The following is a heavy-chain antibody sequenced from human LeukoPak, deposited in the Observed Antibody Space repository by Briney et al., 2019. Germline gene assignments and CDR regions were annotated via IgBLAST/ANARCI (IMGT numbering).Heavy chain of an antibody. J-gene: IGHJ6*02. Sequence: ASVKVSCKASGNTFTSYYMYWVRQAPGQGLGWMGIINPSGGSTSYAQKFQGRVTMTRDTSTSTVYMELSSLRSEDTAVYYCARTQYSSSSGFYYYYGMDVWGQGTTVTVSS. CDR1: GNTFTSYY. D-gene: IGHD6-6*01. V-gene: IGHV1-46*01. CDR3: ARTQYSSSSGFYYYYGMDV. CDR2: INPSGGST.